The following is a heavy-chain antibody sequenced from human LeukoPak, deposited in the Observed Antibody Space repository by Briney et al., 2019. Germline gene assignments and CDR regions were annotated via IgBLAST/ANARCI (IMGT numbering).Heavy chain of an antibody. V-gene: IGHV4-59*11. Sequence: SETLSLTCTVSGGSISSHYWSWIRQPPGKGLEWIGYIYYSGSTNYNPSLKSRVTISVDTSKNQFSLKLSSVTAADTAVYYCATHCYGYVSYFDYWGQGTLVTVSS. CDR2: IYYSGST. CDR1: GGSISSHY. CDR3: ATHCYGYVSYFDY. J-gene: IGHJ4*02. D-gene: IGHD5-18*01.